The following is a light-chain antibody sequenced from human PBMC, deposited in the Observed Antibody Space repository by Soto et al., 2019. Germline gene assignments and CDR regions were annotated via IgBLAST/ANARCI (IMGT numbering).Light chain of an antibody. Sequence: AIQLTQSPSSLSASVGDRVTITCRASQGISSSLAWYQQTPGKAPKFLIYDASTLESGVPSRFSGSGFGTEFSLTISSLQPDDFGSYYCQHMRTFGQGTKVEMK. J-gene: IGKJ1*01. V-gene: IGKV1-13*02. CDR3: QHMRT. CDR2: DAS. CDR1: QGISSS.